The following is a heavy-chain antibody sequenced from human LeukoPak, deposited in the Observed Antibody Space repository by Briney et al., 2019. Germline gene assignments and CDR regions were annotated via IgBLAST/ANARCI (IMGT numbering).Heavy chain of an antibody. CDR3: ARAYRPQGGLDY. D-gene: IGHD6-6*01. Sequence: ASVKVSCKASGYTFTGYYMHRVRQAPGQGLEWMGWINPNSGGTNYAQKFQGRVTMTRDTSISTAYMELSRLGSDDTAVYYCARAYRPQGGLDYWGQGTLVTVSS. V-gene: IGHV1-2*02. J-gene: IGHJ4*02. CDR1: GYTFTGYY. CDR2: INPNSGGT.